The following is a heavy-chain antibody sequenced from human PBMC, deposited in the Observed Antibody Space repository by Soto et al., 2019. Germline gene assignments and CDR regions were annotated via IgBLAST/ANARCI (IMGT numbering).Heavy chain of an antibody. CDR1: GFTFSSYV. CDR3: ARQKLKSSTWYGSLDS. J-gene: IGHJ4*02. V-gene: IGHV3-30*03. Sequence: GGSRRLSWAASGFTFSSYVMHGVREAPGKGLEWVAVISYDGSNKYYADSVKGRFTVSRDNSKNTLWLQLDSLRVEDTGLYYCARQKLKSSTWYGSLDSWGQGTLVTVSS. D-gene: IGHD6-13*01. CDR2: ISYDGSNK.